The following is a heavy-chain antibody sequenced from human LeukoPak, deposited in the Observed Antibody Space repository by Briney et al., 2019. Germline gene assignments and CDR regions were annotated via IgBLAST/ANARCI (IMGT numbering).Heavy chain of an antibody. J-gene: IGHJ4*02. D-gene: IGHD3-16*01. Sequence: SETLSLTCTVSGGSFSGYYWNWIRQPPGKGLEWIGEINHSGSTNYNPSLKSRLTISVDTSKNQFSLKLSSVTAADTAVYYCARRSLGQQCYFDFWGQGTLVSVSS. V-gene: IGHV4-34*01. CDR1: GGSFSGYY. CDR2: INHSGST. CDR3: ARRSLGQQCYFDF.